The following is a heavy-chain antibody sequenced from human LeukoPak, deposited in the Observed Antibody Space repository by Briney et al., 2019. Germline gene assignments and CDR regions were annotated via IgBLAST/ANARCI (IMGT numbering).Heavy chain of an antibody. J-gene: IGHJ4*02. Sequence: GGSLRLSCAASGFIFSTYSMNWVRQAPGKGLEWVSSISSSSSYIYYADSVKGRFTISRDNTKNSLYLQMNSLRAEDTAVYYCARGVGATTDYWGQGTLVTVSS. CDR1: GFIFSTYS. V-gene: IGHV3-21*01. CDR3: ARGVGATTDY. CDR2: ISSSSSYI. D-gene: IGHD1-26*01.